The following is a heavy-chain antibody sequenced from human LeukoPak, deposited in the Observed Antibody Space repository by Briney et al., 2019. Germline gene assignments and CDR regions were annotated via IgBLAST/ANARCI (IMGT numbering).Heavy chain of an antibody. Sequence: TGGSLRLSCAASGFTFSSYAMSWVRQAPGKGLEWVSAISGSGGSTYYADSVKGRFTISRDNSKNTLYLQMNSLRAEDTAVYYCAKELETTVTTFDYYYGMDVWGQGTTVTVSS. CDR1: GFTFSSYA. J-gene: IGHJ6*02. D-gene: IGHD4-17*01. CDR2: ISGSGGST. V-gene: IGHV3-23*01. CDR3: AKELETTVTTFDYYYGMDV.